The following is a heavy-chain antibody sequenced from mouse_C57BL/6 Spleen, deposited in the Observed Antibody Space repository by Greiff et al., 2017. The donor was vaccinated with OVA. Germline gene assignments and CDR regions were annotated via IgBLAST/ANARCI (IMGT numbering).Heavy chain of an antibody. J-gene: IGHJ4*01. CDR3: ARFCTTVVAPVDY. D-gene: IGHD1-1*01. CDR2: IYPGDGDT. CDR1: GYAFSSSW. Sequence: VKLQQSGPELVKPGASVKISCKASGYAFSSSWMNWVKQRPGKGLEWIGRIYPGDGDTNYNGKFKGKATLTADKSSSTAYMQLSSLTSEDSAVYFCARFCTTVVAPVDYWGQGTSVTVSS. V-gene: IGHV1-82*01.